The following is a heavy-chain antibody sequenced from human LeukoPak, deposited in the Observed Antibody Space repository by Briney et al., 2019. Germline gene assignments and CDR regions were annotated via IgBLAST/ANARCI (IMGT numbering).Heavy chain of an antibody. Sequence: QAGGSLRLACATPGFSFGSHAMSWVRQAPGKGLEWVSSISAGGGGTSYADSVKGRITISRDNSKNTVYLQMNSLRAEDTAVYFCVKTFQYSSNWYDYWGQGTLVTVSS. CDR2: ISAGGGGT. V-gene: IGHV3-23*01. J-gene: IGHJ5*01. CDR1: GFSFGSHA. CDR3: VKTFQYSSNWYDY. D-gene: IGHD6-6*01.